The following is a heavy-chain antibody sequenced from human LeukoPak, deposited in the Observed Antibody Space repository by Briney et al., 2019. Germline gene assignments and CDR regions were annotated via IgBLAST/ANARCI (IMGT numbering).Heavy chain of an antibody. CDR1: GYTLTELS. D-gene: IGHD4-23*01. Sequence: GASVKVSCKVSGYTLTELSMHWVRQAPGQGLEWMGGIIPIFGTANYAQKFQGRVTITADESTSTAYMELSSLRSEDTAVYYFARDGPYGGNRGFDYWGQGTLVTVSS. J-gene: IGHJ4*02. CDR2: IIPIFGTA. CDR3: ARDGPYGGNRGFDY. V-gene: IGHV1-69*13.